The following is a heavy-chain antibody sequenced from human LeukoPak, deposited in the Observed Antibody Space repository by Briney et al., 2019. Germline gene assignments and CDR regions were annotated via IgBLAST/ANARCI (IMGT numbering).Heavy chain of an antibody. V-gene: IGHV3-33*06. Sequence: GGSLRLSCAASGFTFSSYGMHWVRQAPGKGLEWVAVILSDGSKEFYTDSVKGRFTISRDNSKNTLYLQMNSLRAEDTAVYYCAKEQWLGAFDIWGQGTMVTVSS. D-gene: IGHD6-19*01. CDR2: ILSDGSKE. CDR3: AKEQWLGAFDI. J-gene: IGHJ3*02. CDR1: GFTFSSYG.